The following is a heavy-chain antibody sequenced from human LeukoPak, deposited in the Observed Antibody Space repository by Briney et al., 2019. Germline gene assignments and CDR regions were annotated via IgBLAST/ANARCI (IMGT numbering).Heavy chain of an antibody. D-gene: IGHD6-13*01. CDR1: GGSISSYY. CDR2: IYYGGST. Sequence: SETLSLTCTVSGGSISSYYWNWIRQPPGKGLEWIGYIYYGGSTNYNPSLKGRVTISLDTSKNQFSLKLSSVTAADTAVYYCARDKLIAAAGTVAYYGVDVWGQGTTVTVSS. V-gene: IGHV4-59*01. J-gene: IGHJ6*02. CDR3: ARDKLIAAAGTVAYYGVDV.